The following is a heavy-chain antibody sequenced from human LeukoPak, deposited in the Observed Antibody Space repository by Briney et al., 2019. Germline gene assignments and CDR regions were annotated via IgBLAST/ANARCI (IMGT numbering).Heavy chain of an antibody. CDR2: IYHSGSL. CDR1: GGSISSSNW. D-gene: IGHD2-15*01. J-gene: IGHJ3*02. Sequence: PSGTLSLTCAISGGSISSSNWWSWVRQPPGKGLEWIGEIYHSGSLNYNPSLKSRVTISVDKSKNQFPLKLTSVTAADTAVYYCASKANCSGGRCPRGAFDIWGPGTKVTVSS. CDR3: ASKANCSGGRCPRGAFDI. V-gene: IGHV4-4*02.